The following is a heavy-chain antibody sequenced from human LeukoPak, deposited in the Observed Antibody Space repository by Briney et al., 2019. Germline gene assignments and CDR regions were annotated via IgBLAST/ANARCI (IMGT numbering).Heavy chain of an antibody. J-gene: IGHJ4*02. Sequence: GGSLRLSCAASGFTFSSYAMHWVRQAPGKGLEWVAVISYDGSNKYYADSVKGRFTISRDNSKNSLYLQMNSLRTEDTALYYCAKGKNTGSYLSHVDYWGQGTLVTVSS. D-gene: IGHD3-10*01. CDR3: AKGKNTGSYLSHVDY. V-gene: IGHV3-30*04. CDR2: ISYDGSNK. CDR1: GFTFSSYA.